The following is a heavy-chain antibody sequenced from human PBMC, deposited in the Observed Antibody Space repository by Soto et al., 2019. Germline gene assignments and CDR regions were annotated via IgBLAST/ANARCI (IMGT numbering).Heavy chain of an antibody. V-gene: IGHV4-34*01. CDR1: GGSFSGYY. Sequence: KTSETLSLTCAVSGGSFSGYYWSWIRQPPGKGLEWIGEINHSGSTNYNPSLKSRVTISVDTSKNQFSLKLSSVTAADTAVYYCARAPKETFDYWGQGTLVTVSS. CDR3: ARAPKETFDY. CDR2: INHSGST. J-gene: IGHJ4*02.